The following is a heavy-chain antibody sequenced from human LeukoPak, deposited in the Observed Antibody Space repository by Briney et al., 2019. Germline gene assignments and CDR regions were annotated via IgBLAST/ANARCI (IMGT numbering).Heavy chain of an antibody. CDR3: ARIPLVSWWHFDL. J-gene: IGHJ2*01. Sequence: GGSLRLSCAASGFTSSSYEMKWVRQAPGKGLEWVSYISSSGSTIYYADSVKGRFTISRDNAKNSLYLQMNSLRAEDTAVYYCARIPLVSWWHFDLWGRGTLVTVSS. D-gene: IGHD2-2*01. V-gene: IGHV3-48*03. CDR2: ISSSGSTI. CDR1: GFTSSSYE.